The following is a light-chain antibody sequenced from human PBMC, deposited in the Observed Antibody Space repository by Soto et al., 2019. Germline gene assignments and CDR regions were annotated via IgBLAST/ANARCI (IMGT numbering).Light chain of an antibody. Sequence: EIVLTQSPGTLSLSPGESATLSCRASQSVSHNYLAWYQQKPGQAPRLLIYGASNRAAGIPDRFSGSGSGTDFTLTISRLEPEDFAVYYCQQNGSSGTFGQGTKVDIK. V-gene: IGKV3-20*01. CDR1: QSVSHNY. CDR3: QQNGSSGT. CDR2: GAS. J-gene: IGKJ1*01.